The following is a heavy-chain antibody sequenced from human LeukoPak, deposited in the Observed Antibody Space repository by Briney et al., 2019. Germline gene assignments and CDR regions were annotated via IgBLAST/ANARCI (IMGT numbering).Heavy chain of an antibody. D-gene: IGHD3-10*01. CDR3: ARGNSGTTTFDF. J-gene: IGHJ4*02. CDR2: IMPGGHM. CDR1: GFSVDSVF. V-gene: IGHV3-66*01. Sequence: GGSLRLSRRASGFSVDSVFMNWVRQPPGKGLEWVSFIMPGGHMDYTDSVKGRFTISRDSFKNTLSLQMNSLRVDDSAVYFCARGNSGTTTFDFWGQGTLVTVSS.